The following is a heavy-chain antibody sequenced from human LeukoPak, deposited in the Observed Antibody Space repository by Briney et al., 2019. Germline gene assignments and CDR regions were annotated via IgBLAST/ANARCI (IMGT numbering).Heavy chain of an antibody. D-gene: IGHD2-15*01. CDR3: ARYCSGGSCYSGMDV. Sequence: PGGSLRLSCAASGFTFSSYGMHWVRQAPGKGLEWVAVIWYDGSNKYYADSVKGRFTISRDNSKNTLYLQMNSLRSENTAVYYCARYCSGGSCYSGMDVWGQGTTVIASS. CDR2: IWYDGSNK. V-gene: IGHV3-33*01. CDR1: GFTFSSYG. J-gene: IGHJ6*02.